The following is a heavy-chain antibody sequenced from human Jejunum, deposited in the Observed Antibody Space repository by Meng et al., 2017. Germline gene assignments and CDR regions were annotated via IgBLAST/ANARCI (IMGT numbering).Heavy chain of an antibody. CDR1: GGSISTAGYY. Sequence: QWQLQAWGPGLVKPSETLSLTCAGSGGSISTAGYYWGWIRQSPGKGLEWIGSIFYSGTTYYNPSLKSRVTISIDTSKNQFSLKMNSVTAADTAVYYCARDTAGFGPWGQGTLVTVSS. CDR2: IFYSGTT. V-gene: IGHV4-39*07. D-gene: IGHD6-13*01. J-gene: IGHJ5*02. CDR3: ARDTAGFGP.